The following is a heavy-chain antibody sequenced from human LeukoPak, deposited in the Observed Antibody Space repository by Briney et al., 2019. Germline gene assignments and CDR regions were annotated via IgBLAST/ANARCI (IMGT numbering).Heavy chain of an antibody. V-gene: IGHV3-30-3*01. CDR3: ARDRDYYDSSGKFDY. CDR2: ISYDGSNK. J-gene: IGHJ4*02. CDR1: GFTFSSYA. Sequence: PGGSLRLSCAASGFTFSSYAVHWVRQAPGKGLEWVAVISYDGSNKYYADSVKGRFTISRDNSKNTLYLQMNSLRAEDTAVYYCARDRDYYDSSGKFDYWGQGTLVTVSS. D-gene: IGHD3-22*01.